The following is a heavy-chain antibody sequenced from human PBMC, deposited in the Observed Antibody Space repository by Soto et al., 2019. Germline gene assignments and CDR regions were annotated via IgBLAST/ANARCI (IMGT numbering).Heavy chain of an antibody. D-gene: IGHD6-19*01. CDR3: SRDRAVAGTYYYGMDV. V-gene: IGHV6-1*01. Sequence: PXQTLSLTCAISGYSVSSNSVAWNLIRQSPSRGLEWLGRTYYRSKWYNDYAVSVKSRITINPDTSKNQFSLQLNSVTPEDTAVYYCSRDRAVAGTYYYGMDVWGQGTTVTVSS. CDR2: TYYRSKWYN. J-gene: IGHJ6*02. CDR1: GYSVSSNSVA.